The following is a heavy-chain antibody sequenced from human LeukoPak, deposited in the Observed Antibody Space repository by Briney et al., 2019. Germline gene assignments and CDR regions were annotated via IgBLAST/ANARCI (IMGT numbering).Heavy chain of an antibody. Sequence: GASVKVSCKASGYTFTSYDINWVRQATGQGLEWTGWMNPNSGNTGYAQKFQGRVTMTRNTSISTAYMELSSLRSEDTAVYYCARGPEVVPAALYYYYYMDVWGKGTTVTVSS. CDR2: MNPNSGNT. J-gene: IGHJ6*03. V-gene: IGHV1-8*01. CDR3: ARGPEVVPAALYYYYYMDV. CDR1: GYTFTSYD. D-gene: IGHD2-2*01.